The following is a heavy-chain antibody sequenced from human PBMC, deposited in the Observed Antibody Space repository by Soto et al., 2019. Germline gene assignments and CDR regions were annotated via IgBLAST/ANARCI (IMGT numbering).Heavy chain of an antibody. CDR2: ISYDGSNK. CDR3: AKVAQLLWFGGPLLLYSGMDV. J-gene: IGHJ6*02. D-gene: IGHD3-10*01. CDR1: GFTVSSYV. V-gene: IGHV3-30*18. Sequence: GGSPEIGCAASGFTVSSYVMHWVRQAPDKGLGWVAVISYDGSNKYYADSVKGRFTISRDNSKNTLYLQMNSLRAEDTAVYYCAKVAQLLWFGGPLLLYSGMDVWGQATTVTVSS.